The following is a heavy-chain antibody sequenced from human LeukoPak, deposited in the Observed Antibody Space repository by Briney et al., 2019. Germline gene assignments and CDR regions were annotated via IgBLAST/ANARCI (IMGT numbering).Heavy chain of an antibody. Sequence: ASVKVSCKASGGTFSSYAISWVRQAPGQGLEWTGGIIPIFGTANYAQKFQGRVTITADESTSTAYMELSSLRSEDTAVYYCARGRDDNSGYYYGSFDYWGQGTLVTVSS. CDR1: GGTFSSYA. CDR2: IIPIFGTA. D-gene: IGHD3-22*01. J-gene: IGHJ4*02. V-gene: IGHV1-69*13. CDR3: ARGRDDNSGYYYGSFDY.